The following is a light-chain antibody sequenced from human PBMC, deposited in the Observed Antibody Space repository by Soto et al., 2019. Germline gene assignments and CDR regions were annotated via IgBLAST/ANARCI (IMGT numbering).Light chain of an antibody. Sequence: IVLTQSPATLSLLPGERATLSCRASQSVGSSLAWYQYRPGQAPRLLLYDATSRAAGIPARFSGSGSGTDFTLTISSLEPEDFAVYYCQQRSNWITFGQGTRLEIE. CDR1: QSVGSS. V-gene: IGKV3-11*01. CDR2: DAT. J-gene: IGKJ5*01. CDR3: QQRSNWIT.